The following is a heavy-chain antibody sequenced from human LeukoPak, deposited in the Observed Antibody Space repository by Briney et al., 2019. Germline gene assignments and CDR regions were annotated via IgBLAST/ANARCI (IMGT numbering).Heavy chain of an antibody. CDR1: GYTFTSYY. Sequence: ASVKVSCKASGYTFTSYYMHWVRQAPGQRLEWMGIINPSGGSTSYAQKFQGRVTMTRDMSTSTVYMELSSLRSEDTAVYYCARDDAARKAFDIWGQGTMVTVSS. CDR3: ARDDAARKAFDI. CDR2: INPSGGST. V-gene: IGHV1-46*01. D-gene: IGHD6-6*01. J-gene: IGHJ3*02.